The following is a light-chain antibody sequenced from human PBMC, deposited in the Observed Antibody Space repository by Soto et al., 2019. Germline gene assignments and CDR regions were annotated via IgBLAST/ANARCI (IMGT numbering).Light chain of an antibody. J-gene: IGKJ1*01. Sequence: DIQMTQYPSTLSASVGDRVTITCRASQSISSWLAWYQQKPGKAPKLLIYDASSLESGVPSRFSGSGSGTEFTITISSLKPDDFETYYCQQYNSYSQTFGQGTKVDI. CDR2: DAS. V-gene: IGKV1-5*01. CDR1: QSISSW. CDR3: QQYNSYSQT.